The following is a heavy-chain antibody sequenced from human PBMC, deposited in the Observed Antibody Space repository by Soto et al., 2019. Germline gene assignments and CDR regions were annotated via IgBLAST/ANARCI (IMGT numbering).Heavy chain of an antibody. D-gene: IGHD6-19*01. CDR2: INAGNGNT. CDR1: GYTFTSYA. CDR3: AAVAGTNDQFDY. J-gene: IGHJ4*02. V-gene: IGHV1-3*01. Sequence: ASVKVSCKASGYTFTSYAMHWVRQAPGQRLEWMGWINAGNGNTKYSQKFQGRVTITRDTSASTAYMELSSLRSEDTAVYYCAAVAGTNDQFDYWGQGTLVTVSS.